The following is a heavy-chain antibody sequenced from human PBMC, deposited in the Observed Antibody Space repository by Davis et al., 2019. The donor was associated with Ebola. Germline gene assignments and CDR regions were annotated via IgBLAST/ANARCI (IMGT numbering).Heavy chain of an antibody. CDR3: AKDGRIAVAGTIYFQH. CDR1: GFTFSSYA. CDR2: ISYDGSNK. D-gene: IGHD6-19*01. V-gene: IGHV3-30-3*01. J-gene: IGHJ1*01. Sequence: GESLKISCAASGFTFSSYAMHWVRQAPGKGLEWVAVISYDGSNKYYADSVKGRFTISRDNSKNTLYLQMNSLRAEDTAVYYCAKDGRIAVAGTIYFQHWGQGTLVTVSS.